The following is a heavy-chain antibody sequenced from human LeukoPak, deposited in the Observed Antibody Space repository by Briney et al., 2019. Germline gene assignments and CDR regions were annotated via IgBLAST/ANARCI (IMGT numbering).Heavy chain of an antibody. D-gene: IGHD3-3*01. V-gene: IGHV1-69*06. CDR2: IIPIFGTA. CDR3: ARDHSNDFWSGSGPLYYMDV. J-gene: IGHJ6*03. Sequence: ASVKVSCKASGGTFSSYAISWVRQAPGQGLEWMGGIIPIFGTANYAQKFQCRVTITADKSTSTAYMELSSLRSEDTAVYYCARDHSNDFWSGSGPLYYMDVWGKGTTVTVSS. CDR1: GGTFSSYA.